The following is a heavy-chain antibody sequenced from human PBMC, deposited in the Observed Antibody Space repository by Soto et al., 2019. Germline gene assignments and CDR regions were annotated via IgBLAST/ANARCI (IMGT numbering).Heavy chain of an antibody. CDR2: IYYSGST. CDR1: GGSISSYY. V-gene: IGHV4-59*01. Sequence: SETLSLTCTVSGGSISSYYWSWIRQPPGKGLEWIGYIYYSGSTNYNPSLKSRVTISVDTSRNQFSLKLSSVTAADTAVYYCARSHSSSWSYYYYYYYGMDVWGQGTTVTLSS. CDR3: ARSHSSSWSYYYYYYYGMDV. J-gene: IGHJ6*02. D-gene: IGHD6-13*01.